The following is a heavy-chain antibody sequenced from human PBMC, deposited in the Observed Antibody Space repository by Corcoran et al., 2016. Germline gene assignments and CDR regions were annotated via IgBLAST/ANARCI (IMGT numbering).Heavy chain of an antibody. Sequence: EVQLVESGGDLVQPGGSLRLSCAASGFTFSDSAIHWVRQASGKGLEWVGRIRSRPNSYATAYAASLGGRFTISRDDSKNTAYLQMNSLKTEDTAVYYCNRGIGGYGMDVWGQGTTVTVSS. V-gene: IGHV3-73*02. J-gene: IGHJ6*02. CDR1: GFTFSDSA. D-gene: IGHD3-16*01. CDR3: NRGIGGYGMDV. CDR2: IRSRPNSYAT.